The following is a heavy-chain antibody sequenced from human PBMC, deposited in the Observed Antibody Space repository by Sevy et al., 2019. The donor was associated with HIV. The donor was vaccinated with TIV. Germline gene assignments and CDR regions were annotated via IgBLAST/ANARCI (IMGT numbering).Heavy chain of an antibody. J-gene: IGHJ5*02. CDR3: ARLSTERGKSNWFDP. Sequence: ASVKVSRKASGYTFSSYGISWVRQAPGQGLEWMGWIGAYNGNRKYAQNLQDRVTMTTDTSTSTAYMELRSLRSDDTAVYFCARLSTERGKSNWFDPWGQRTLVTVSS. CDR1: GYTFSSYG. D-gene: IGHD3-16*01. V-gene: IGHV1-18*01. CDR2: IGAYNGNR.